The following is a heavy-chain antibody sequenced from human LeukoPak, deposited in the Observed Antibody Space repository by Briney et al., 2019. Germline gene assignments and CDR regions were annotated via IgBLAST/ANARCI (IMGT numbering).Heavy chain of an antibody. CDR2: INPNSGGT. D-gene: IGHD6-19*01. CDR1: GYTFTGYY. J-gene: IGHJ4*02. V-gene: IGHV1-2*02. CDR3: ANLYSSGWYAGGPTPFDS. Sequence: GASVKVSCKASGYTFTGYYMHWVRQAPGQGLEWMGWINPNSGGTNYAQKFQGRVTMTRDTSISTAYMELSRLRSDDTAVYYCANLYSSGWYAGGPTPFDSWGQGTLVAVSS.